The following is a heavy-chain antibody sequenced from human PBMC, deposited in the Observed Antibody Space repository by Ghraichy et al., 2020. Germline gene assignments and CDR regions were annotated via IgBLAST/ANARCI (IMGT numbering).Heavy chain of an antibody. CDR1: GFTFSSYT. D-gene: IGHD6-25*01. V-gene: IGHV3-21*06. CDR2: ISSSGSYI. J-gene: IGHJ4*02. Sequence: GGSLRLSCAASGFTFSSYTMNWVRQAPGKGLEWVSSISSSGSYIYYAESVKGRFTISRDNAKNSLYLQMNTLRAEDTAVYYCARGSSAAATGAFDYWGRGTLVTVSS. CDR3: ARGSSAAATGAFDY.